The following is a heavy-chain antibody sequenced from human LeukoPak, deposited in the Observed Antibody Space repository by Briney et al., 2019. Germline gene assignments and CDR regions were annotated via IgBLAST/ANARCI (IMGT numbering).Heavy chain of an antibody. CDR3: TGSFGELSFFAH. V-gene: IGHV3-49*04. CDR2: IRSKPYGGTT. CDR1: GFTFGDYA. Sequence: GGSLRLSCTASGFTFGDYAMSWVRQAPGKGLEWVGFIRSKPYGGTTEYAASVKGRFTISRDDSKSIAYLQVNSLNTEDTVVYYCTGSFGELSFFAHWGQGTLVTVSS. D-gene: IGHD3-10*01. J-gene: IGHJ4*02.